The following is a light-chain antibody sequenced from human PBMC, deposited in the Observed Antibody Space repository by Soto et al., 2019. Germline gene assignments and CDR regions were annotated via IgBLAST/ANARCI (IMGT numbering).Light chain of an antibody. Sequence: IVMTQSPLSLPVTPGEPASISCRSSQSLLHSNGYNYLDWYLQKPGQSPQLLIYLGSNRSSGVPDRFSGSGSGTDFTLKINRVEAEDVGVYYCMQALQTRYTFGQGTKLEI. CDR1: QSLLHSNGYNY. V-gene: IGKV2-28*01. CDR3: MQALQTRYT. J-gene: IGKJ2*01. CDR2: LGS.